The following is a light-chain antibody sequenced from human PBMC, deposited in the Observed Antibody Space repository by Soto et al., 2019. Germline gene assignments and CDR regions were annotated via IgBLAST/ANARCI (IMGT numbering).Light chain of an antibody. V-gene: IGLV2-14*01. CDR3: SSFTSSSTPVV. J-gene: IGLJ2*01. Sequence: QSVLTQPASVSGSPGQSITISCTGTSSDVGGYNYVSWYQQHPGKAPKLMIYDVSNRPSVVSNRFSGSKSGNTVSLTISGVQAEADADYYCSSFTSSSTPVVFGGGTQLTVL. CDR1: SSDVGGYNY. CDR2: DVS.